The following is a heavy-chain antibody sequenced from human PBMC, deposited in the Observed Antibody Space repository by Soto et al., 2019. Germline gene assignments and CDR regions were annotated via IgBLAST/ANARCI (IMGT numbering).Heavy chain of an antibody. CDR3: ARTPSVSLEYFQH. J-gene: IGHJ1*01. D-gene: IGHD1-20*01. CDR2: INAGNGNT. Sequence: ASVKVSCKASGYTFTSYAMHWVRQAPGQRLEWMGWINAGNGNTKYSQKFQGRVTMTRDTSTSTVYMELSSLRSEDTAVYYCARTPSVSLEYFQHWGQGTLVTVSS. CDR1: GYTFTSYA. V-gene: IGHV1-3*01.